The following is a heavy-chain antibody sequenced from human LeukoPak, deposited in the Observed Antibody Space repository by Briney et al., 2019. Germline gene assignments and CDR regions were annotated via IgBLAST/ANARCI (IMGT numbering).Heavy chain of an antibody. CDR3: ASLHNYYGSGSYSY. J-gene: IGHJ4*02. D-gene: IGHD3-10*01. CDR2: IYYSGST. V-gene: IGHV4-39*01. Sequence: SETLSLTCTVSGGSISSSSYYWGWIRQPPGKGLEWIGSIYYSGSTYYNPSLKSRVTISVDTSKNQFSLKLSSVTAADTAVYYCASLHNYYGSGSYSYWGQGTLVTVSS. CDR1: GGSISSSSYY.